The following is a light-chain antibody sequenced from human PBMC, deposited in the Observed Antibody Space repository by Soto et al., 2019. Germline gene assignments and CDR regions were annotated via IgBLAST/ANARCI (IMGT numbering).Light chain of an antibody. CDR1: SSEVGGYDF. Sequence: QSALTQPRSVSGSPGQSVTISCTGASSEVGGYDFVSWYQQHPGKAPKLMIYDISKRPSGVPDRFSGSKSGNTASLTISGLKAEDEAAYYCCSYAGSYTLVFGGGTKLTVL. V-gene: IGLV2-11*01. J-gene: IGLJ2*01. CDR2: DIS. CDR3: CSYAGSYTLV.